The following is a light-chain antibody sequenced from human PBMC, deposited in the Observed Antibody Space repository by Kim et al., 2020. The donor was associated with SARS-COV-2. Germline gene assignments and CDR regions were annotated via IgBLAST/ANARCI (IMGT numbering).Light chain of an antibody. Sequence: GQSITISLTGTSSDVGAYDYLSWYQQHPGKAPTLMIYDVSGRPSGVSYRFSGSKSGNTASLTISGLRAEDEADYYCSSYTSSSTWVFGGGTKLTVL. CDR3: SSYTSSSTWV. CDR1: SSDVGAYDY. J-gene: IGLJ3*02. CDR2: DVS. V-gene: IGLV2-14*03.